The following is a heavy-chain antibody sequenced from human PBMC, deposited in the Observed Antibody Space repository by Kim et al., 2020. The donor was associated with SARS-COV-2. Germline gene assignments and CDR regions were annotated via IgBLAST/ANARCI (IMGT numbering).Heavy chain of an antibody. D-gene: IGHD5-12*01. CDR2: IYSSGNT. J-gene: IGHJ4*02. CDR1: GGSLSSYY. Sequence: SETLSLTCNVSGGSLSSYYWSWIRQPPGKGLEWIEYIYSSGNTNYNPSLKGRVTISVDTSKNQFSLILFSVTAAATAVYYCARGPTRYYFDYWGQGILVTVSS. CDR3: ARGPTRYYFDY. V-gene: IGHV4-59*01.